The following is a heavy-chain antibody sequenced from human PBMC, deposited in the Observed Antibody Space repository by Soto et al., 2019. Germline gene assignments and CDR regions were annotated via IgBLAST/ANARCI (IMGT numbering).Heavy chain of an antibody. J-gene: IGHJ6*02. Sequence: EASVKVSCKASGGTFSSYAISWVRQAPGQGLEWMGGIIPIFGTANYAQKFQGRVTITADESTSTAYMELSSLRSEDTAVYYCARAPESSWSFPDFLGGYYYGMDVWGQGTPVTVSS. CDR1: GGTFSSYA. CDR3: ARAPESSWSFPDFLGGYYYGMDV. V-gene: IGHV1-69*13. CDR2: IIPIFGTA. D-gene: IGHD6-13*01.